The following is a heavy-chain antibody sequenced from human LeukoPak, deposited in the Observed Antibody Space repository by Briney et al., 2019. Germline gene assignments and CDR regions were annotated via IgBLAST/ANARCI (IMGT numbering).Heavy chain of an antibody. CDR1: GGSITSHY. CDR3: ARGTGVALFLFDY. D-gene: IGHD3-3*01. CDR2: IYHSGST. J-gene: IGHJ4*02. V-gene: IGHV4-59*11. Sequence: SETLSLTCTVSGGSITSHYWSWIRQPPGKGLEWIGYIYHSGSTYYNPSLKSRVTISVDRSKNQFSLKLSSVTAADTAVYYCARGTGVALFLFDYWGQGTLVTVSS.